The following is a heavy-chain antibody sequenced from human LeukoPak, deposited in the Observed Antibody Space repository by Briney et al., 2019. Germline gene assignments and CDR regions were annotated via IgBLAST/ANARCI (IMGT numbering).Heavy chain of an antibody. D-gene: IGHD3-3*01. Sequence: SQTLSLTCAISGDRVSSFSAAWNWIRQSPSRGLEWLGRTYYRSKWYNDYAVSVKSRITINPDTSKNQSSLRLNSVTPEDTPLNYRARDRVITIFGVVTYNWFDPWGQGTLVTVSS. J-gene: IGHJ5*02. CDR1: GDRVSSFSAA. CDR3: ARDRVITIFGVVTYNWFDP. CDR2: TYYRSKWYN. V-gene: IGHV6-1*01.